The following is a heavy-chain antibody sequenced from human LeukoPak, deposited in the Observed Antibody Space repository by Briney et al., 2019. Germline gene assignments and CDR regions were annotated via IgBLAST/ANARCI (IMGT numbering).Heavy chain of an antibody. D-gene: IGHD5-12*01. V-gene: IGHV3-21*01. CDR2: ISSSSRYI. Sequence: PGGSLRLSCAASGFTFSSYSINWVRQAPGKGLEWVSSISSSSRYIYYANSVKGRFTISRDNAKNSLSLQMNSLRAEDTAVYYCARDRSGYSGYECQAYWGQGTLVTVSS. CDR3: ARDRSGYSGYECQAY. CDR1: GFTFSSYS. J-gene: IGHJ4*02.